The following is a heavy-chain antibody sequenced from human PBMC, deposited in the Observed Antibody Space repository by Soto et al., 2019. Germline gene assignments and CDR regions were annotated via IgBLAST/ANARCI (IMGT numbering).Heavy chain of an antibody. V-gene: IGHV4-39*01. CDR3: ARQVVGVAVAN. Sequence: PSETLSLTCRVSGDSISSSSHYWVWIRQPPGKALEWIGNIYYTGTTDCNPSLKSRVTISVDTSRNQFSLNLKSVTAADTAVYYCARQVVGVAVANWGQGTQVT. D-gene: IGHD6-19*01. CDR2: IYYTGTT. CDR1: GDSISSSSHY. J-gene: IGHJ4*02.